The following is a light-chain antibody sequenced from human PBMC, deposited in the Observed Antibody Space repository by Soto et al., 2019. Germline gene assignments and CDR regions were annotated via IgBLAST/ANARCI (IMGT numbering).Light chain of an antibody. J-gene: IGLJ1*01. V-gene: IGLV2-14*01. CDR2: EVT. Sequence: QSVLTQPASVSGSPGQSITISCTGTSRDIGFFNYVSWYQQFPGNAPKLIIFEVTNRPSGVSNRFSASKSGNTASLTISGLQAEDGADYYCSSYTTRSTYVFGTGPKLNVL. CDR1: SRDIGFFNY. CDR3: SSYTTRSTYV.